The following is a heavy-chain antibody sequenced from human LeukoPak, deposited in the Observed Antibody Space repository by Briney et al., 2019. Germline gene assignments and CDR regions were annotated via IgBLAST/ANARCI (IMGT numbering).Heavy chain of an antibody. Sequence: PGGSLRLSCAASGFTFSSYSMHWVRQAPGKGLEWVSYSSSSSSTIYYADSVKGRFTISRDNAKNSLYLQMNSLRDEDTAVYYCATSTSGYYYAPFDYWGQGTLVTVSS. CDR2: SSSSSSTI. CDR3: ATSTSGYYYAPFDY. D-gene: IGHD3-22*01. J-gene: IGHJ4*02. V-gene: IGHV3-48*02. CDR1: GFTFSSYS.